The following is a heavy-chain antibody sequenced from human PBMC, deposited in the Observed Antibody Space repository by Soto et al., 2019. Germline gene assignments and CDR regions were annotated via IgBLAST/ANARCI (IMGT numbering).Heavy chain of an antibody. CDR1: GGSISSSSYY. CDR3: AKNWNWGSLVH. J-gene: IGHJ4*02. Sequence: SETLSLTCTVSGGSISSSSYYWGWIRQPPGKGLEWIGSIYYDGSAYYNPSLKSRVTISVDTPKNQFSLKLSSVTAADTAVYYCAKNWNWGSLVHWGQGTLVTVSS. CDR2: IYYDGSA. D-gene: IGHD7-27*01. V-gene: IGHV4-39*01.